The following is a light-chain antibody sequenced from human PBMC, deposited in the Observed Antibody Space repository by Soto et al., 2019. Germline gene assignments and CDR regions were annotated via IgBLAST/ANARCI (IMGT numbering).Light chain of an antibody. CDR1: SSNIGAGYH. J-gene: IGLJ1*01. V-gene: IGLV1-40*01. CDR3: QSFDSSLSGYV. CDR2: GNN. Sequence: QAVVTQPPSVSGAPGQRVTISCTGSSSNIGAGYHVHWYRQLPGAAPKLLISGNNNRPSGVPGRFSATKSGTSASLAITGLQAEDEADYYCQSFDSSLSGYVFGTGTKVTVL.